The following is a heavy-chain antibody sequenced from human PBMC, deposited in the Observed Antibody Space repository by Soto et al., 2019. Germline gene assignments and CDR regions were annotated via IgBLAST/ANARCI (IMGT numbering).Heavy chain of an antibody. CDR2: IIPILDVA. J-gene: IGHJ6*02. D-gene: IGHD3-10*01. V-gene: IGHV1-69*02. Sequence: QLVQSGAEVKRPGSSVKVSCKASGGDFLSYTISWVRQVPGQGPEWMGTIIPILDVAKNAQKFRGRVAITAEKATSTVYMELRSLRSDDTAVYYCAQMWFGELWHGMDVWGQGTTITVSS. CDR3: AQMWFGELWHGMDV. CDR1: GGDFLSYT.